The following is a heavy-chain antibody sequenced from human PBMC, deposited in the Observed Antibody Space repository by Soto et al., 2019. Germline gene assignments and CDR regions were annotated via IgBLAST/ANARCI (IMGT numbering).Heavy chain of an antibody. CDR3: AREIEQTTLRYYYGMDV. Sequence: QVQLVESGGGVVQPGRSLRLSCAASGFTFSSYAMHWVRQAPGKGLEWVAVISYDGSNKYYADSVKGRFTISRDNSKNTLYLQMNSLRAEDTAVYYCAREIEQTTLRYYYGMDVWGQGTTVTVSS. J-gene: IGHJ6*02. D-gene: IGHD3-22*01. CDR1: GFTFSSYA. CDR2: ISYDGSNK. V-gene: IGHV3-30-3*01.